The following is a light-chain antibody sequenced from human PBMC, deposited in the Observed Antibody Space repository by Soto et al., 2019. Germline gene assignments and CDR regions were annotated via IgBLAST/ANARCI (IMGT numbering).Light chain of an antibody. J-gene: IGKJ4*01. CDR2: GAS. V-gene: IGKV3D-7*01. Sequence: EIVMTQSPATLSLPPGERATLSCRASQSVSSSYLSWYQQKPGQAPRLLIYGASTRATGIPARFSGSGSGTDFTLTISSLQPEDFAVYYCQQDYNLPTFGGGTKVEIK. CDR3: QQDYNLPT. CDR1: QSVSSSY.